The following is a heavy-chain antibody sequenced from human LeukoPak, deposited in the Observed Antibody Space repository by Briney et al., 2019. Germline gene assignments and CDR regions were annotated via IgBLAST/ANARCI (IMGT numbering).Heavy chain of an antibody. CDR2: IYYSGST. D-gene: IGHD3-10*01. CDR1: GGSISSSSYY. J-gene: IGHJ5*02. CDR3: ARRRVRGVLNWFDP. V-gene: IGHV4-39*07. Sequence: SETLSLTCTVSGGSISSSSYYWGWIRQPPGKGLEWIGLIYYSGSTYSNPSLRSRVTISVDTSKNQFSLKLSSVTAADTAVYYCARRRVRGVLNWFDPWGQGTLVTVSS.